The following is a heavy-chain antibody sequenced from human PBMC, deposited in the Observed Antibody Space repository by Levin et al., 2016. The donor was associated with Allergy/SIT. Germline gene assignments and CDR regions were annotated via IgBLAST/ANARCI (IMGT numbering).Heavy chain of an antibody. V-gene: IGHV3-48*03. J-gene: IGHJ3*02. D-gene: IGHD3-3*01. CDR3: ARVSQRSYDFWSGLGAFDI. CDR1: GFTFSSYE. CDR2: ISSSGSTI. Sequence: LSLTCAASGFTFSSYEMNWVRQAPGKGLEWVSYISSSGSTIYYADSVKGRFTISRDNAKNSLYLQMNSLRAEDTAVYYCARVSQRSYDFWSGLGAFDIWGQGTMVTVSS.